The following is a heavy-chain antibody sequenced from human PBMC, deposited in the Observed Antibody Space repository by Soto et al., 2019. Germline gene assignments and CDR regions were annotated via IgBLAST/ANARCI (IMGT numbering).Heavy chain of an antibody. Sequence: QVQLVESGGGVVQPGRSLRLSCAASGFTFSSYGMHWVRQAPGKGLEWVAVISYDGSNKYYADSVKGRFTISRDNSKNTLYLQMNSLRAEDTAVYYCAKDGSSSLFTGWFDPWGQGTLVTVSS. CDR3: AKDGSSSLFTGWFDP. J-gene: IGHJ5*02. V-gene: IGHV3-30*18. D-gene: IGHD6-6*01. CDR1: GFTFSSYG. CDR2: ISYDGSNK.